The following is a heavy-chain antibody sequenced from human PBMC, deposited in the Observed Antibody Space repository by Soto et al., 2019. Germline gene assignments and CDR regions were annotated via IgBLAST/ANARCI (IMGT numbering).Heavy chain of an antibody. D-gene: IGHD2-2*01. CDR1: GGSNIRDGYS. Sequence: SETLSLTCTVSGGSNIRDGYSWSWIRQHPGKGLDWIAYMSYSGSSYSNPSLKSRVTISANTSKNQFSLRLTSVTAADTAVYFCERATPAGSADFWGQGTLVTVS. J-gene: IGHJ4*02. CDR3: ERATPAGSADF. V-gene: IGHV4-31*03. CDR2: MSYSGSS.